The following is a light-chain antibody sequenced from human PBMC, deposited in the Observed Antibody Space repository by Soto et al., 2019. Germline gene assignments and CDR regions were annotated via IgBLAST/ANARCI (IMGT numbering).Light chain of an antibody. CDR1: QSLLHSDGYNY. CDR2: FGS. J-gene: IGKJ1*01. Sequence: DIVMTQSPLSLPVTPGEPASSSCRSSQSLLHSDGYNYLDCYLQKPGQSPQILIYFGSNRASGVPDRFSVSGSGTDFTLKISRVEAEDVGVYYCLQALQTPTFGQGTKVDIK. V-gene: IGKV2-28*01. CDR3: LQALQTPT.